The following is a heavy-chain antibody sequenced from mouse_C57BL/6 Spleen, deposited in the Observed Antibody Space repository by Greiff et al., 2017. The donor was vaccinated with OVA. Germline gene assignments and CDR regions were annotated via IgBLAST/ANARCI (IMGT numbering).Heavy chain of an antibody. D-gene: IGHD2-1*01. Sequence: QVQLQQSGTELVKPGASVKLSCKASGYTFTSYWMHWVKQRPGQGLEWIGNINPSNGGTNYNEKFKSKATLTVDKSSSTAYMQLSSLTSEDSAVYYCARWGNSWGRAMDYWGQGTSVTVSS. CDR2: INPSNGGT. CDR1: GYTFTSYW. V-gene: IGHV1-53*01. J-gene: IGHJ4*01. CDR3: ARWGNSWGRAMDY.